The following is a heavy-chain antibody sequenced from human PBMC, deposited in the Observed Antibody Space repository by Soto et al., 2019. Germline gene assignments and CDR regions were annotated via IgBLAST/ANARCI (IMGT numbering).Heavy chain of an antibody. Sequence: QVQLVESGGGVVQPGMSLRLSCGASRLTFSSYGMHWVRQAPGKGLEWVALISYDESKKYYADSVKGRFTISRDNSKNTLYLQMESLRAEDTAVYYCAKDRRRGGYGYDAFDMWGQGTMVTVSS. D-gene: IGHD5-18*01. V-gene: IGHV3-30*18. J-gene: IGHJ3*02. CDR2: ISYDESKK. CDR3: AKDRRRGGYGYDAFDM. CDR1: RLTFSSYG.